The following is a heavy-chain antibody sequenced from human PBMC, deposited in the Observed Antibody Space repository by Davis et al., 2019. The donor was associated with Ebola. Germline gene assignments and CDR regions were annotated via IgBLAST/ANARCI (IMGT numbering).Heavy chain of an antibody. D-gene: IGHD6-6*01. V-gene: IGHV4-61*10. Sequence: SATLSLTCNGSSASISSGSDYGSCIRQPAGKGLDWIGYIYASGSTFYNPSLESRLTISVDKSKNQFSLKLRSVTAADTAVYFCARLSGLFSSSSGALFFDLWGRGTLVTVSS. CDR2: IYASGST. CDR3: ARLSGLFSSSSGALFFDL. CDR1: SASISSGSDY. J-gene: IGHJ2*01.